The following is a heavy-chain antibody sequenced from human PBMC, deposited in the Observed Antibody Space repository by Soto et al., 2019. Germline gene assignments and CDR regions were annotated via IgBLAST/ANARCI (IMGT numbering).Heavy chain of an antibody. J-gene: IGHJ6*02. CDR1: GFSFEDYA. Sequence: EVQLVESGGGLVQPGRSLRLSCTASGFSFEDYAMHWVRQGPGKGLEWVSGIAWNSDIIGYADSVKGRFTISRDNGKNSLYLQMNSVRPEDTALYYCAKDHYGSAIYGMDVWGQGTTVTVSS. CDR2: IAWNSDII. D-gene: IGHD3-10*01. CDR3: AKDHYGSAIYGMDV. V-gene: IGHV3-9*01.